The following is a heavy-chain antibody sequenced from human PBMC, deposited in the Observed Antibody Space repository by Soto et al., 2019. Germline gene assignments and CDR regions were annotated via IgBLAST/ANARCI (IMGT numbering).Heavy chain of an antibody. Sequence: EVQLLESGGGLVQPGGSLRLSCAASGFTFGSYAMSWVRQAPGKGLEWVSGISDGGDGTYYADSVKGRFTISRDNSKNTLYLQMNSLRAEDMAVYYCAKETAAVGWPCFDFWGQGTLVTVSS. V-gene: IGHV3-23*01. D-gene: IGHD6-13*01. CDR2: ISDGGDGT. J-gene: IGHJ4*01. CDR3: AKETAAVGWPCFDF. CDR1: GFTFGSYA.